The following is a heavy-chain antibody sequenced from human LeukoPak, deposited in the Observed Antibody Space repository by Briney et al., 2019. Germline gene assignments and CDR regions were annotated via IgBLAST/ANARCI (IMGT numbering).Heavy chain of an antibody. CDR3: ARASRDGYNQNFDY. Sequence: EDPLKISCKAYGYSFFSNYWIAWVRQMPGKGLEWMGILYPGDSDSRYSPSFHGQVTISADRSISTAYLHWSSLKVSDTAMYYCARASRDGYNQNFDYWGQGTLVTVSS. CDR1: GYSFFSNYW. J-gene: IGHJ4*02. V-gene: IGHV5-51*01. CDR2: LYPGDSDS. D-gene: IGHD5-24*01.